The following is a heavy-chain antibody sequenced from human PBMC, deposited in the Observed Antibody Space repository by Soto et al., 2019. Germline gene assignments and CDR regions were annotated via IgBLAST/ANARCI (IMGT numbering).Heavy chain of an antibody. D-gene: IGHD3-3*01. V-gene: IGHV4-31*03. CDR3: ARWWSGSRQGFDP. Sequence: QVQLQESGPGLVKPSQTQSLTCPVSGGSISSGDYYWSWIRQHPGKGLEWIGYIYYSGSTYYNPSLKSRVTISVDTSKNQFSLKLSSVTAADTAVYYCARWWSGSRQGFDPWGQGTLVTVSS. CDR2: IYYSGST. CDR1: GGSISSGDYY. J-gene: IGHJ5*02.